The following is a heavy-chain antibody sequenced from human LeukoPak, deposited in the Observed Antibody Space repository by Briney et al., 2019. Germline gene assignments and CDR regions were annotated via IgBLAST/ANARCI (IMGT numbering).Heavy chain of an antibody. Sequence: SVKVSCKASGGTFSSYAISWVRQAPGQGLEWMGRIIPILGIANYAQKFQGRVTITADKSTSTAYMELSSLRSEDTAVYYCARERGDYYDSRINEFDPRGQGTLVTVSS. CDR2: IIPILGIA. D-gene: IGHD3-22*01. CDR1: GGTFSSYA. J-gene: IGHJ5*02. V-gene: IGHV1-69*04. CDR3: ARERGDYYDSRINEFDP.